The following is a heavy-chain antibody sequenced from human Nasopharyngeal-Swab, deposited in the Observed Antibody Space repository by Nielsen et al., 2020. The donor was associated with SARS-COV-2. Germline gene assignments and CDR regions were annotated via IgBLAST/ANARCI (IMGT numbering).Heavy chain of an antibody. V-gene: IGHV3-74*01. J-gene: IGHJ4*02. Sequence: WIRQPPGKGLVWVSRINSDRSSTTYADSVKGRFTISRDNAKNTLYLQMNSLRAEDTAVYYCARARDGYNLAYWGQGTLVTVSS. D-gene: IGHD5-24*01. CDR2: INSDRSST. CDR3: ARARDGYNLAY.